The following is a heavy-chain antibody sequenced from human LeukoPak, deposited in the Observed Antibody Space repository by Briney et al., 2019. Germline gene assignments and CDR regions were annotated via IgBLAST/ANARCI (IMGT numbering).Heavy chain of an antibody. D-gene: IGHD4-23*01. CDR1: GYTFTGYY. CDR3: ARDSRWVSAFDY. J-gene: IGHJ4*02. V-gene: IGHV1-2*06. Sequence: ASVKVSCKASGYTFTGYYVHWVRQAPGQGLEWMGRINPNSGGTNYAQKFQGRVTMTRDTSISTAYMELSRLRSDDTAVYYCARDSRWVSAFDYWGQGTLVTVSS. CDR2: INPNSGGT.